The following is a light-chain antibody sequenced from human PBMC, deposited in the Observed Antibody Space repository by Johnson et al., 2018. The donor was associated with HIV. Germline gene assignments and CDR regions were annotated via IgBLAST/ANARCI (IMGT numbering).Light chain of an antibody. CDR3: GTWDSSLSAGV. V-gene: IGLV1-51*01. J-gene: IGLJ1*01. CDR1: SSNIVNNY. Sequence: QSVLTQPPSVSAAPGQKVTISCSGSSSNIVNNYVSWYQQLPGRAPKLLIYDNNKRPSGIPDRFSGSKSGTSATLGITGLQTGDEADYYCGTWDSSLSAGVFGTGTKVTVL. CDR2: DNN.